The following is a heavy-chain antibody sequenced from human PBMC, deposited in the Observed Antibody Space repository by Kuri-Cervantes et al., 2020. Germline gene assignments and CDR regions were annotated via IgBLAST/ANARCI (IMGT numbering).Heavy chain of an antibody. D-gene: IGHD3-10*02. V-gene: IGHV1-3*02. CDR1: GYTFTSYA. Sequence: ASVKVSCKASGYTFTSYAMHWVRQAPGQRLEWMGWSNAGNGNTKYSQEFQGRVTITRDTSASTAYMELSRLRAEDTAVYYCHYVYYYYGMDVWGQGTTVTVSS. CDR3: HYVYYYYGMDV. CDR2: SNAGNGNT. J-gene: IGHJ6*02.